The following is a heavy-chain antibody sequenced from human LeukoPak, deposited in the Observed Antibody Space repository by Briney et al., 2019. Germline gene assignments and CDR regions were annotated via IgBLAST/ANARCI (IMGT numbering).Heavy chain of an antibody. CDR2: IYASGNT. CDR3: ARDPNYAS. V-gene: IGHV4-4*07. CDR1: GGSISNYY. Sequence: PSETLSLTCTVSGGSISNYYWMWIRQPAGKGRKWIGRIYASGNTNYNPSLKSRVTISVDTSKNQFSLKLSSVTAADTVVYYCARDPNYASWGQGTLVTVSP. J-gene: IGHJ4*02.